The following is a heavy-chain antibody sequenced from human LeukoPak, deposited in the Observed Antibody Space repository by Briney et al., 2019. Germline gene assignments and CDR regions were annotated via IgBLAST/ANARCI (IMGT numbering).Heavy chain of an antibody. D-gene: IGHD1-14*01. CDR1: GGSFSDYY. CDR3: AKDPQYPGWFDP. V-gene: IGHV4-34*01. Sequence: PSETLSLTCAVYGGSFSDYYWSWIRQPPGKGLEWIGEINHSGSTNYNPSLKSRVTISVDTSKNQFPLKVTSVTAADTAVYYCAKDPQYPGWFDPWGQGTLVTVSS. J-gene: IGHJ5*02. CDR2: INHSGST.